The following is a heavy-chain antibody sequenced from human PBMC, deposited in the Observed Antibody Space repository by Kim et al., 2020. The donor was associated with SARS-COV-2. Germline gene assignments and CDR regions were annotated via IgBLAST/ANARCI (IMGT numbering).Heavy chain of an antibody. J-gene: IGHJ3*02. CDR3: AKSSAFDI. CDR2: ATT. V-gene: IGHV3-23*01. Sequence: ATTYNAEHVKGRFTDSRTDSKNALYLQSNSLRVEDTAVYYCAKSSAFDIWGQGTMVTVSS.